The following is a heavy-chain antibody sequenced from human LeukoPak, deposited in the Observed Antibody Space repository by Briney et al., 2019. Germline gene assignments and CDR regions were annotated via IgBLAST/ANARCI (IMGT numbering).Heavy chain of an antibody. Sequence: SETLSLTCAVYGGSFSGYYWSWIRQPPGKGLEWIGSIYHSGSTYYNPSLKSRVTISVDTSKNQFSLKLSSVTAADTAVYYCARDNTGSYYFDYWGQGTLVTVSS. CDR1: GGSFSGYY. V-gene: IGHV4-34*01. CDR2: IYHSGST. D-gene: IGHD1-1*01. CDR3: ARDNTGSYYFDY. J-gene: IGHJ4*02.